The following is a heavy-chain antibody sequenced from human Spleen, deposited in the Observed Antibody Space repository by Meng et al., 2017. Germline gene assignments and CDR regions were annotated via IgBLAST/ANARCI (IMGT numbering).Heavy chain of an antibody. Sequence: GGSLRLSCAASGFTFSSYEMNWVRQAPGKGLEWASYISSSGSTIYYADSVKGRFTISRDNAKNSLYLQMNSLRAEDTAVYYCARVQSSSWLSDYWGQGTLVTVSS. J-gene: IGHJ4*02. D-gene: IGHD6-13*01. CDR3: ARVQSSSWLSDY. V-gene: IGHV3-48*03. CDR1: GFTFSSYE. CDR2: ISSSGSTI.